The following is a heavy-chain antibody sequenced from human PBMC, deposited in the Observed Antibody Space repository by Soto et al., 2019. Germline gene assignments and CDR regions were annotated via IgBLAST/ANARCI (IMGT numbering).Heavy chain of an antibody. CDR1: GFTVSSYR. J-gene: IGHJ6*02. V-gene: IGHV3-7*03. Sequence: GGSLRLSCAASGFTVSSYRMTWVRQAPGKGLEWVANIKEDGSEKNYVDSVKGRFTISRDNAKNSLYLQMNSLRGEDTATYYCARYLAMDVWGHGTTVTVSS. CDR3: ARYLAMDV. CDR2: IKEDGSEK.